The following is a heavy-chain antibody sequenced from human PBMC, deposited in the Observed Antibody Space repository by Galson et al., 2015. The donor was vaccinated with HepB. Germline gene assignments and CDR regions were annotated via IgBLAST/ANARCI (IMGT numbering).Heavy chain of an antibody. J-gene: IGHJ6*04. D-gene: IGHD2-8*01. CDR3: AKDGAFCSNGVCGMDV. Sequence: SLRLSCAASGFTFSDYYMSWIRQAPGKGLEWVSYISGSGNIIFYADSVKGRFTISRDNAKNLLYLQMNSLRAEDTAVYYCAKDGAFCSNGVCGMDVWGKGTTITVSS. V-gene: IGHV3-11*01. CDR1: GFTFSDYY. CDR2: ISGSGNII.